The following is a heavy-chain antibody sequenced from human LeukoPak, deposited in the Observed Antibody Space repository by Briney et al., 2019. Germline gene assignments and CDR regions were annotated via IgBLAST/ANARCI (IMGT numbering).Heavy chain of an antibody. Sequence: GGSLRLSCAASGFTFRSYTMTWVRQAPGKGLEWVSTICADGTSTYYAGSVKGRFTISRDNSKNTLFLLMNSLRAEDTAVYYCARNYYGAGTMGGYWGQGTLATVSS. CDR2: ICADGTST. CDR3: ARNYYGAGTMGGY. CDR1: GFTFRSYT. J-gene: IGHJ4*02. V-gene: IGHV3-23*01. D-gene: IGHD3-10*01.